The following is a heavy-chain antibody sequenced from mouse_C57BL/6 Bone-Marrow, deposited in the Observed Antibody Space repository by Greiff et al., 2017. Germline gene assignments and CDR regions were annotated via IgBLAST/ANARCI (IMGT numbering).Heavy chain of an antibody. CDR3: ARGALYYDYDVGFAY. CDR2: IYPRSGNT. D-gene: IGHD2-4*01. Sequence: QVQLQQSGAELARPGASVKLSCKASGYTFTSYGISWVKQRTGQGLEWIGEIYPRSGNTYYNEKFKGKATLTADKSSSTAYMELRSLTSEDSAVXFCARGALYYDYDVGFAYWGKGTLVTVSA. V-gene: IGHV1-81*01. CDR1: GYTFTSYG. J-gene: IGHJ3*01.